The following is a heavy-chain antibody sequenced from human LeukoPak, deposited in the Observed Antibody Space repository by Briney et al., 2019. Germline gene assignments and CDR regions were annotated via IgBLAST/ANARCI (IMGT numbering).Heavy chain of an antibody. CDR3: ARDRIVGATGLYAFDI. D-gene: IGHD1-26*01. CDR2: VIPILGIA. CDR1: GGTFSSYA. V-gene: IGHV1-69*04. Sequence: SVKVSCKASGGTFSSYAISWVRQAPGQGLEWMGRVIPILGIANYAQKFQGRVTITADKPTSTAYMELSSLRSEDTAVYYCARDRIVGATGLYAFDIWGQGTMVTVSS. J-gene: IGHJ3*02.